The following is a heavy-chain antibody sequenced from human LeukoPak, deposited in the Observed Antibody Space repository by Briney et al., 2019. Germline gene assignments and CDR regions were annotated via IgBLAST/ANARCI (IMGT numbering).Heavy chain of an antibody. V-gene: IGHV4-30-4*08. CDR1: GGSINSADYY. D-gene: IGHD6-13*01. CDR2: IYYTGSA. Sequence: SETLSLTCTVSGGSINSADYYWSWIRQPPGKGLEWIGYIYYTGSAYYNPSLKSRVTISVDTSKNQFSLKLSSVTAADTAVFYCARHTLTTGTFSAFDIWGQGTMVTVSS. CDR3: ARHTLTTGTFSAFDI. J-gene: IGHJ3*02.